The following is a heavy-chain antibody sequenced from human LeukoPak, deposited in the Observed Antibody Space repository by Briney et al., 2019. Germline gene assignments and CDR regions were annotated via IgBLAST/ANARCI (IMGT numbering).Heavy chain of an antibody. CDR3: AGSLRYFDWALNYYYYYMDV. J-gene: IGHJ6*03. CDR1: GGSISSSSYY. D-gene: IGHD3-9*01. V-gene: IGHV4-39*01. CDR2: IYYSGST. Sequence: SETLSLTCTVSGGSISSSSYYWGWIRQPPGKGLEWIGSIYYSGSTYYNPSLKSRVTISVDTSKNQFSLKLRSVTAADTAVYYCAGSLRYFDWALNYYYYYMDVWGKGTTVTVSS.